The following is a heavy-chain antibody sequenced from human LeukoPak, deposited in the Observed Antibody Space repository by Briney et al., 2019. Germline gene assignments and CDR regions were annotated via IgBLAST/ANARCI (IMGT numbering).Heavy chain of an antibody. CDR3: AGRWSFDY. V-gene: IGHV3-74*01. J-gene: IGHJ4*02. D-gene: IGHD2-15*01. CDR2: ISSGGTTT. Sequence: GGSLRLSCAVSGFTFSNDWMHWVRRAPGKGLVWVSRISSGGTTTNYADSVKGRFTISRDNAKNTLYLQMDSLRAEDTAVYYCAGRWSFDYWGQGTLVTVSS. CDR1: GFTFSNDW.